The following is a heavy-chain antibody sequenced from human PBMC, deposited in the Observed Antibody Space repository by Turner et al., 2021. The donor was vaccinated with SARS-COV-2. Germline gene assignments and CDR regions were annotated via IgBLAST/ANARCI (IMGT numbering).Heavy chain of an antibody. D-gene: IGHD2-2*01. J-gene: IGHJ4*02. CDR2: MSYDGSYK. CDR3: ARDREDCSSSSCYEAY. V-gene: IGHV3-30-3*01. CDR1: GFPFSNYA. Sequence: QVQLVESGGGVVQPGRSLSPSCAASGFPFSNYAMHWVRQAPGKGLESVVFMSYDGSYKYYADSVKGRFTISRENSKNTLYLQMNSLRAEDTAVYYCARDREDCSSSSCYEAYWGQGTLVTVSS.